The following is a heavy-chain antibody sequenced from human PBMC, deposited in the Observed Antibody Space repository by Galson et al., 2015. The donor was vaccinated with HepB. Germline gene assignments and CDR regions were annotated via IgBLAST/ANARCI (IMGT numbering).Heavy chain of an antibody. D-gene: IGHD3-10*01. V-gene: IGHV3-30*18. J-gene: IGHJ6*02. CDR2: ISYDGSNK. CDR3: AKDWGFYGSGSYYNTPYYYGMDV. Sequence: LRLSCAASGFTFSSYGMHWVRQAPGKGLEWVAVISYDGSNKYYADSVKGRFTISRDNSKNTLYLQMNSLRAEDTAVYYCAKDWGFYGSGSYYNTPYYYGMDVWGQGTTVTVSS. CDR1: GFTFSSYG.